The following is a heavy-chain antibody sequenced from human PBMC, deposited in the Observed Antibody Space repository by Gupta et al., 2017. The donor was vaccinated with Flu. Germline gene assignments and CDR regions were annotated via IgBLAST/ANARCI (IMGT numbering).Heavy chain of an antibody. V-gene: IGHV3-73*01. D-gene: IGHD2-8*01. CDR3: TGSPVYAMDG. CDR2: IRNKANNYAT. J-gene: IGHJ6*02. CDR1: GFTFSDSA. Sequence: AASGFTFSDSAMHWVRQASGKGLEWVGRIRNKANNYATSYAASVKGRFTISRDGSKNTAHLQMNSLKTEDTAVYYCTGSPVYAMDGWGRGTRVTVSS.